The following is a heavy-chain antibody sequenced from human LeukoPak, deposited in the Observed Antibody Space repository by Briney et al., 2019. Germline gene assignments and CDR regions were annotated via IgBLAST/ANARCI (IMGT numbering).Heavy chain of an antibody. J-gene: IGHJ6*02. CDR2: IYYSGST. CDR1: GGSISSYY. CDR3: ARDSISSYFGMDV. V-gene: IGHV4-59*01. D-gene: IGHD6-13*01. Sequence: PSETLSLTCTVSGGSISSYYWSWIRQPPGKGLEWIGYIYYSGSTNYNPSLKSRVTISVDTSKKQVSLKLSSVTAAGTAVSYCARDSISSYFGMDVWGQGTTVTVSS.